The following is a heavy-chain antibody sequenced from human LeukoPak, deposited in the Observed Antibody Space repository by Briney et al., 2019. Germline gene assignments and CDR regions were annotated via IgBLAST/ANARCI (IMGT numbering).Heavy chain of an antibody. CDR2: IRSISET. Sequence: TGGSLRLSCAASGFRFSDFSMIWVRQAPGKGLEWISYIRSISETYYADSVKGRFTISRDNAKNSLYLQMNSLRDEDTAVYFCARDTDWGFDFWGQGTLVTVSS. V-gene: IGHV3-48*02. D-gene: IGHD7-27*01. CDR3: ARDTDWGFDF. CDR1: GFRFSDFS. J-gene: IGHJ4*02.